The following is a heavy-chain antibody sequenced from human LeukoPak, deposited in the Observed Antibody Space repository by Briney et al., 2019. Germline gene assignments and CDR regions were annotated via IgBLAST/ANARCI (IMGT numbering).Heavy chain of an antibody. J-gene: IGHJ5*02. V-gene: IGHV4-34*01. Sequence: SETLSLTCAVHGGSFSGYYWSWIRQPPGKGLEWIGEINHSGSTNYNPSLKSRVTISVDTSKNQFSLKLSSVTAADTAVYYCARARGYSNYVGWFDPWGQGTLVTVSS. D-gene: IGHD4-11*01. CDR1: GGSFSGYY. CDR2: INHSGST. CDR3: ARARGYSNYVGWFDP.